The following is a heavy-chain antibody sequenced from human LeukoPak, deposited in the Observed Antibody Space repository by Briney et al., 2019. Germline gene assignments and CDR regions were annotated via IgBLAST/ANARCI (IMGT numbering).Heavy chain of an antibody. CDR2: IYTSGST. CDR3: ATDPGYYGSGD. CDR1: GGSISGYY. Sequence: SETLSLTCSVSGGSISGYYWSWIRQPAGKGLEWIGRIYTSGSTNYNPSLKSRVTMSVDTSKNQFSLKLSSVTAADTAVYYCATDPGYYGSGDWGQGTLVTVSS. J-gene: IGHJ4*02. V-gene: IGHV4-4*07. D-gene: IGHD3-10*01.